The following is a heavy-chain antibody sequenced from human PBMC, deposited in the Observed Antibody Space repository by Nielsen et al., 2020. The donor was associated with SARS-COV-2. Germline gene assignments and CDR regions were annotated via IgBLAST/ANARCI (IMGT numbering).Heavy chain of an antibody. CDR1: EYTFTSYW. Sequence: KVSCKGSEYTFTSYWISWVRQMPGKGLEWMGRIDPSDSYTNYSPSFQGHVTISADKSISTAYLQWSSLKASDTAMYYCARQGRPWYFDLWGRGTLVTVSS. CDR2: IDPSDSYT. J-gene: IGHJ2*01. V-gene: IGHV5-10-1*01. CDR3: ARQGRPWYFDL.